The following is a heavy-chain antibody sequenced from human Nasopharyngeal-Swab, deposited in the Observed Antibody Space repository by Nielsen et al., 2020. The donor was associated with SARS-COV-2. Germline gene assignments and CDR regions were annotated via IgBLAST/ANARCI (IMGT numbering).Heavy chain of an antibody. J-gene: IGHJ4*02. V-gene: IGHV1-18*04. CDR3: ARDPYYYDSRSSWDY. CDR1: GYTLTSYG. CDR2: ISAYNGNT. Sequence: ASVKVSCKASGYTLTSYGISWVRQAPGQGLEWMGWISAYNGNTNYAQKLQGRVTMTTDTSTSTAYMELRSLRSDDTAVYYCARDPYYYDSRSSWDYWGQGTLVTVSS. D-gene: IGHD3-22*01.